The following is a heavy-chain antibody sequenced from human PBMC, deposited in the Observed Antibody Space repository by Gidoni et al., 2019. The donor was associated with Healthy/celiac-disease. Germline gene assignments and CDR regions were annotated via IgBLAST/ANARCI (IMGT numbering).Heavy chain of an antibody. CDR1: GGTFSSYT. Sequence: QVQLVQSGAEVKKPGSSVKVSCKASGGTFSSYTISWVRQAPGQGLEWMGRIIPILGIANYAQKFQGRVTITADKSTSTAYMELSSLRSEDTAVYYCARDRYCSGGSCYGYWGQGTLVTVSS. J-gene: IGHJ4*02. CDR2: IIPILGIA. CDR3: ARDRYCSGGSCYGY. D-gene: IGHD2-15*01. V-gene: IGHV1-69*08.